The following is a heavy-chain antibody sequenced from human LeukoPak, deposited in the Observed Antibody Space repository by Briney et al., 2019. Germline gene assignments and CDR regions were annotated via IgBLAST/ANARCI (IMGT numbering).Heavy chain of an antibody. CDR2: INHSGST. J-gene: IGHJ4*02. CDR3: ARDLVDIVATPYGSFDY. D-gene: IGHD5-12*01. Sequence: SETLSLTCTVSGGSISSSSYYWSWIRQPPGKGLEWIGEINHSGSTNYNPSLKSRVTISVDTSKNQFSLKLSSVTAADTAVYYCARDLVDIVATPYGSFDYWGQGTLVTVSS. CDR1: GGSISSSSYY. V-gene: IGHV4-39*07.